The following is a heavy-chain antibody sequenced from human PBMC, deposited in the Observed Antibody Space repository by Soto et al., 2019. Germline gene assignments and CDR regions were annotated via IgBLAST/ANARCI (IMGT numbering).Heavy chain of an antibody. CDR2: INVDGSET. Sequence: EVQLVESGGGLVQPGGSLRLSCVASGFTFTTYWMTWVRQAPGKGLEWVANINVDGSETSYVGSVRGRFTISRNNAKTSLKLQLTSLGAGATAVYSCPRESWCQDYWGQGPWSPSPQ. D-gene: IGHD6-13*01. CDR1: GFTFTTYW. J-gene: IGHJ4*02. V-gene: IGHV3-7*01. CDR3: PRESWCQDY.